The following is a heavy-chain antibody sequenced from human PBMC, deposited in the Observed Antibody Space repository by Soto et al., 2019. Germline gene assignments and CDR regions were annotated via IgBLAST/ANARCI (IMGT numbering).Heavy chain of an antibody. D-gene: IGHD5-18*01. CDR1: GFTFSSYA. V-gene: IGHV3-23*01. CDR2: ISGSGSST. CDR3: AKDRRDTAMVEYYFDY. Sequence: GGSLRLSCAASGFTFSSYAMIWVRQAPGKGLEWVSVISGSGSSTYYADSVKGRFTISRDNSKNTLYLQMNNLRAEDTAVYFCAKDRRDTAMVEYYFDYWGQGTLVTVSS. J-gene: IGHJ4*02.